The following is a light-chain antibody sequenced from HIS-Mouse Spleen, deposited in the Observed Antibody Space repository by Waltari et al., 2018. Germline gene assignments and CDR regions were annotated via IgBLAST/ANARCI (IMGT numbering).Light chain of an antibody. Sequence: QSALTQPASVSGSPGQSITISCTGTSSDVGGYNYVSWYQQHPGKAPQLMLYDGSNRPSGVSKRFSGSKSGNTASLTISGLQAEDEADYYCSSYTSSSTYWVFGGGTKLTVL. CDR1: SSDVGGYNY. CDR2: DGS. J-gene: IGLJ3*02. CDR3: SSYTSSSTYWV. V-gene: IGLV2-14*03.